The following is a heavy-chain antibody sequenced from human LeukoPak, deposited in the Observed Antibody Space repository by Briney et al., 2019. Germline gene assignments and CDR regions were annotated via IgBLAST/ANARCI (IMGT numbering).Heavy chain of an antibody. CDR2: IRYDGSNE. CDR1: GFTVSSNY. J-gene: IGHJ5*02. Sequence: GGSLRLSCAGSGFTVSSNYMSWVRQAPGKGLEWVAFIRYDGSNEYYADSVKGRFAISRDNSKNTLYLQMNSLRPEDTAVYYCAKGTSGNWFDPWGQGTLVTVSS. V-gene: IGHV3-30*02. D-gene: IGHD3-10*01. CDR3: AKGTSGNWFDP.